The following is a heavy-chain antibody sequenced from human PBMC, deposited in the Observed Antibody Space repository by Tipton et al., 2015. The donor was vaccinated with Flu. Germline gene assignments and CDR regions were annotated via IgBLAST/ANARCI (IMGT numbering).Heavy chain of an antibody. Sequence: TLSLTCDVSGYPISRGYYWGWIRQPPGKGLEWIGSIYQSGSTYYNPSLKSRVTISVDTSKNQFSLKLSSVTAADTAVYYCARQGAYCSGGTCSPTGHFHHWGQGTLVTVSS. J-gene: IGHJ1*01. D-gene: IGHD2-15*01. CDR1: GYPISRGYY. CDR3: ARQGAYCSGGTCSPTGHFHH. V-gene: IGHV4-38-2*01. CDR2: IYQSGST.